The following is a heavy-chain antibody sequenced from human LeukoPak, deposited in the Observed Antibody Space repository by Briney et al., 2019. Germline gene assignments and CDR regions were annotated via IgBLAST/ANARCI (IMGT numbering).Heavy chain of an antibody. V-gene: IGHV3-30*04. CDR3: ATDGSYNWNYFDY. CDR2: ISYDGSNK. Sequence: TGGSLRLSCAASGFTFSSYAMHWVRQAPGKGLEWVAIISYDGSNKYYADSVKGRLTISSDNAKNTLYLQMNSLRAEDTAVYYCATDGSYNWNYFDYWGQGTLVTVSS. J-gene: IGHJ4*02. D-gene: IGHD1-20*01. CDR1: GFTFSSYA.